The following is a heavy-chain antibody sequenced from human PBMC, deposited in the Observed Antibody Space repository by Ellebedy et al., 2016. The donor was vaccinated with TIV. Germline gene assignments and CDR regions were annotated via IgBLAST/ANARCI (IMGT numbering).Heavy chain of an antibody. D-gene: IGHD2-21*02. J-gene: IGHJ4*02. CDR3: ARHGGNCGGDCYLY. V-gene: IGHV4-59*08. CDR1: GGSITSYY. Sequence: MPSETLSLTCTVSGGSITSYYWDWIRQPPGKGLEWIGYTHYSGSTYYNPSLKSRVTISIDTSRNQFSLRLTSVTAADTAVYYCARHGGNCGGDCYLYWGQGTLVTVSS. CDR2: THYSGST.